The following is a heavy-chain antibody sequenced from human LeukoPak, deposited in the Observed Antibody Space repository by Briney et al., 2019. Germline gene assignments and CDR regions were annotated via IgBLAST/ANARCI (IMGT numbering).Heavy chain of an antibody. J-gene: IGHJ4*02. Sequence: GESLKISCKGSGYSFSSYWIGWVRQMPGKGLEWMGIIYPGDPDTRYSSSLQGQVTISADKSISTAYLHWSSLKASDTAMYYCARLRSSGWFHFDYWGQGTLVTVSS. CDR2: IYPGDPDT. V-gene: IGHV5-51*01. D-gene: IGHD6-19*01. CDR1: GYSFSSYW. CDR3: ARLRSSGWFHFDY.